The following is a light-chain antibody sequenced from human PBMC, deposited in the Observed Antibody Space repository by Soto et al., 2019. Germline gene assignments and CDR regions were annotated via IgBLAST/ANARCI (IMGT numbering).Light chain of an antibody. V-gene: IGLV2-14*01. Sequence: QSALTQPASVSXSPGQSITISCTGTSSDVGGYNYVSWYQQHPGKAPKLMIYEVSNRPSGVSNRFSGSKSGNTASLTISGLQAEDEADYYCSSYTSSSHVVFGGGTKLTVL. CDR1: SSDVGGYNY. CDR2: EVS. J-gene: IGLJ2*01. CDR3: SSYTSSSHVV.